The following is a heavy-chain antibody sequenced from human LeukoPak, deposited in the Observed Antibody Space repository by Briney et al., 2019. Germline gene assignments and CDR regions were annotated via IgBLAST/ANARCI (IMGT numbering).Heavy chain of an antibody. CDR2: INHSGST. CDR1: GGSFSGYY. J-gene: IGHJ4*02. D-gene: IGHD3-3*02. CDR3: ARGRPFHHIDY. Sequence: SETLSLTCAVYGGSFSGYYWSWIRQPPGKGLEWIGEINHSGSTNYNPSLKSRVTISVDTSKNQFSLKLSSVTAADTAVYNCARGRPFHHIDYWGQGTLVTVSS. V-gene: IGHV4-34*01.